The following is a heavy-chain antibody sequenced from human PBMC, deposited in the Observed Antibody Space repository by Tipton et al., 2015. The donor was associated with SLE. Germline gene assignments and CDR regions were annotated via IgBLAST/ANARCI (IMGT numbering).Heavy chain of an antibody. Sequence: TLSLTCTVSSGSISSSSYYWGWIRQPPGKGLEWIGSIIHSGSTNYNPSLKSRVTISVDTSKNQFSLKVTSVTAADTAVYYCARHVEDSSGWFRLDYWGQGTLVTAFS. V-gene: IGHV4-39*01. D-gene: IGHD6-19*01. CDR2: IIHSGST. J-gene: IGHJ4*02. CDR1: SGSISSSSYY. CDR3: ARHVEDSSGWFRLDY.